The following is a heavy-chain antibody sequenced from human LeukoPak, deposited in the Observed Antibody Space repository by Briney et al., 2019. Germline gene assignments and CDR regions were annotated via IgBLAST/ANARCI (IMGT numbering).Heavy chain of an antibody. CDR2: IYSGGST. Sequence: GGSLRLSCAASGFTVSSNYMSWVRQAPGKGLEWVSVIYSGGSTYYADSVKGRFTISRDNSKNTLYLQMNSLRAEDTAVYYCARASPGPPYCGGDCYPDYWGQGTLVTVSS. D-gene: IGHD2-21*02. CDR3: ARASPGPPYCGGDCYPDY. V-gene: IGHV3-53*01. J-gene: IGHJ4*02. CDR1: GFTVSSNY.